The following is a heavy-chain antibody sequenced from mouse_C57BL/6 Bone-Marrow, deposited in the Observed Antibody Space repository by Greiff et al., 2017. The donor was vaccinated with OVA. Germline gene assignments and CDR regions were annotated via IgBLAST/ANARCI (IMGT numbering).Heavy chain of an antibody. V-gene: IGHV10-1*01. CDR2: IRSKSNNYAT. J-gene: IGHJ3*01. CDR3: VSRGDFAY. Sequence: DVKLVESGGGLVQPKGSLKLSCAASGFSFNTYAMNWVRQAPGQGLEWVARIRSKSNNYATYYADSVKDRFTISRADSESMLYLQMNNLKTEDTAMYYCVSRGDFAYWGQGTLVTVSA. CDR1: GFSFNTYA. D-gene: IGHD3-3*01.